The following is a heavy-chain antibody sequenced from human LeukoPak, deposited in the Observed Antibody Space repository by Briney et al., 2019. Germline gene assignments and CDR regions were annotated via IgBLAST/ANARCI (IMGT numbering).Heavy chain of an antibody. CDR3: ARGTHMDSSGYYAGHIDY. CDR1: GYTFTTYN. Sequence: GASVKVSCKASGYTFTTYNMHCVCQGPGQGVEWGGVINLTGGSTYSAQKLLGRVPMTRNTSTSTVYKDQSSLRSKDTAVYDCARGTHMDSSGYYAGHIDYWGQGTLVTVSS. D-gene: IGHD3-22*01. J-gene: IGHJ4*02. CDR2: INLTGGST. V-gene: IGHV1-46*04.